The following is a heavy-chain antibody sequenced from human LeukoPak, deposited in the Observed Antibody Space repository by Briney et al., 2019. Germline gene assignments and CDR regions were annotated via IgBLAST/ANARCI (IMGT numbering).Heavy chain of an antibody. CDR3: ARANTMVKPYYFDH. D-gene: IGHD3-10*01. CDR2: INHSGST. J-gene: IGHJ4*02. CDR1: GGSFSGYY. V-gene: IGHV4-34*01. Sequence: SETLSLTCAVYGGSFSGYYWSWIRQPPGKGLEWIGEINHSGSTNYNPSLKSRVTISVDTSKNQFSLKLSSVAAADTAVYYCARANTMVKPYYFDHWGQGTLVTVSS.